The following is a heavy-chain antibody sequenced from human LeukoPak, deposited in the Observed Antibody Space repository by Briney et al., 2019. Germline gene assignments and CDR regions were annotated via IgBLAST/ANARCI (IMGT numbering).Heavy chain of an antibody. V-gene: IGHV1-69*04. CDR1: GGTFSSYA. CDR3: ARDSGSYSTYYFDY. Sequence: GSSVKVSCKASGGTFSSYAISWVRQAPGQGLEWMGRIIPIFGIANYAQKFQGRVTITADKSTSTAYMELSSLRSEDTAAYYCARDSGSYSTYYFDYWGQGTLVTVSS. CDR2: IIPIFGIA. D-gene: IGHD1-26*01. J-gene: IGHJ4*02.